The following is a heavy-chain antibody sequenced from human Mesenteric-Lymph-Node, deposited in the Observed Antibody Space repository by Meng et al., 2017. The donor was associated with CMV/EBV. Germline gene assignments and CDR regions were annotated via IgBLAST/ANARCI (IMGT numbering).Heavy chain of an antibody. V-gene: IGHV1-2*02. CDR3: ARARMWELPYYFDY. CDR1: GYAFNGFY. D-gene: IGHD1-26*01. Sequence: ASVKVSCKASGYAFNGFYVHWVRQAPGQGLEWMGWINPDSGGTNYAQKFQGRVTMTRDTSISTAYMELSRLRSDDTAVYYCARARMWELPYYFDYWGQGTLVTVSS. CDR2: INPDSGGT. J-gene: IGHJ4*02.